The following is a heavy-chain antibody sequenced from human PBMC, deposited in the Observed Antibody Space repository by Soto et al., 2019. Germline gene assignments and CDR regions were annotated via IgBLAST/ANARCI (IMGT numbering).Heavy chain of an antibody. CDR3: ARGGYSYGYFDY. CDR1: GGSFSGYY. Sequence: LSLTCAVYGGSFSGYYWSWIRQPPGKGLEWIGEINHSGSTNYNPSLKSRVTISVDTSKNQFSLKLSSVTAADTAVYYCARGGYSYGYFDYWGQGTLVTSPQ. V-gene: IGHV4-34*01. J-gene: IGHJ4*02. D-gene: IGHD5-18*01. CDR2: INHSGST.